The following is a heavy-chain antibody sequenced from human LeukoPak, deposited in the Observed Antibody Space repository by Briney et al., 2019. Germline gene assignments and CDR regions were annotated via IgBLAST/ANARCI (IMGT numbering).Heavy chain of an antibody. CDR2: INHSGST. CDR1: GGSFSGYQ. CDR3: ARDSPYDYIWGSYRRGYFDY. D-gene: IGHD3-16*02. Sequence: SETLSLTCAVYGGSFSGYQWSWIRQPPGKGLEWIGQINHSGSTNYNPSLKSRVTISVDTSRNQFSLRLTSVTAADTAVYYCARDSPYDYIWGSYRRGYFDYWGQGTLVTVSS. V-gene: IGHV4-34*01. J-gene: IGHJ4*02.